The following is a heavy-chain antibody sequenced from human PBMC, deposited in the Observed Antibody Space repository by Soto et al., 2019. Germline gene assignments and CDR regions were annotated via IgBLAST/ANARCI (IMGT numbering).Heavy chain of an antibody. CDR3: AKDFGYNYGYDAFDI. D-gene: IGHD5-18*01. CDR2: ISGSGGST. J-gene: IGHJ3*02. Sequence: PGGSLRLSCAASGFTFSSYAMSWVRQAPGKGLEWVSAISGSGGSTYCVDSVKGRFTISRDNSKNTLYLQMNSLRAEDTAVYYCAKDFGYNYGYDAFDIWGQGTMVTVSS. CDR1: GFTFSSYA. V-gene: IGHV3-23*01.